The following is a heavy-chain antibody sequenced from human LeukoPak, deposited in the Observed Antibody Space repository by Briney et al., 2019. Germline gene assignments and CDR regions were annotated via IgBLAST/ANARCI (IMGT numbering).Heavy chain of an antibody. Sequence: GGSLRLSCAASGFTFNNHYMSWIRQAPGEGLEWVSYISNTGNTMDYADSMKGRFTISRDNAKNSLYLQMNSLRAEDTAVYYCARGHWGLDVWGQGTTVTVSS. CDR2: ISNTGNTM. V-gene: IGHV3-11*01. J-gene: IGHJ6*02. CDR1: GFTFNNHY. CDR3: ARGHWGLDV. D-gene: IGHD7-27*01.